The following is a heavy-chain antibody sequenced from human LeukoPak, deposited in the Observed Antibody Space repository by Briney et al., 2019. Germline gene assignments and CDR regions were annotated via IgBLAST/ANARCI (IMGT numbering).Heavy chain of an antibody. CDR2: INPNSGGT. Sequence: ASVTVSCKASGYTFTDYYMHWVRQAPGQGLEWMGWINPNSGGTNYVQKFQGRVTMTRDTSISTVSMELTRLRSDDTAFYYCARDGNFDYWGQGTLVTVSS. CDR3: ARDGNFDY. J-gene: IGHJ4*02. CDR1: GYTFTDYY. V-gene: IGHV1-2*02. D-gene: IGHD1-14*01.